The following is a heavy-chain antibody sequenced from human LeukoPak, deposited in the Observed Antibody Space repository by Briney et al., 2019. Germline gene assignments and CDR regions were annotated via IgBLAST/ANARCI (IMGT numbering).Heavy chain of an antibody. Sequence: GGSLRLSCAAPGFTFSSYWMNWVRQAPGKGLEWVSSISSSSSYIYYADSVKGRFTISRDNAKNSLYLQMNSLRAEDTAVYYCARDYYDSSVFDYWGQGTLVTVSS. CDR2: ISSSSSYI. CDR3: ARDYYDSSVFDY. V-gene: IGHV3-21*01. J-gene: IGHJ4*02. CDR1: GFTFSSYW. D-gene: IGHD3-22*01.